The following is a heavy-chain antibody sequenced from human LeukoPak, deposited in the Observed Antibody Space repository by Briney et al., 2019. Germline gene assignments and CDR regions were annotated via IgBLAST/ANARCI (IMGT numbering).Heavy chain of an antibody. CDR1: GGSITSYY. CDR2: IYYGGIT. V-gene: IGHV4-59*12. Sequence: KPSETLSLTCIVSGGSITSYYWSWLRQPQGKGLEWIGYIYYGGITHYNPSLKSRVTISLDTSKKQVSLKLSSVTAADTAVYYCARPIVLKRHDYNWFDPWGQGTLVTVSS. D-gene: IGHD2-8*01. J-gene: IGHJ5*02. CDR3: ARPIVLKRHDYNWFDP.